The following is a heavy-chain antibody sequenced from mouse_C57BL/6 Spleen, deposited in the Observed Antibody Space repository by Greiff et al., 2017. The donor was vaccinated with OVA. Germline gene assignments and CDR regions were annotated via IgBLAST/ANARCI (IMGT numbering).Heavy chain of an antibody. Sequence: VQLQQPGAELVRPGSSVKLSCKASGYTFTSYWMQWVKQRPIQGLEWIGNIDPSDSETHYNQKFKDKATLTVDKSSSTAYMQLSSLTSEDSAVYYCARSHYYGSSHYFDYWGQGTTLTVSS. CDR3: ARSHYYGSSHYFDY. V-gene: IGHV1-52*01. J-gene: IGHJ2*01. CDR1: GYTFTSYW. CDR2: IDPSDSET. D-gene: IGHD1-1*01.